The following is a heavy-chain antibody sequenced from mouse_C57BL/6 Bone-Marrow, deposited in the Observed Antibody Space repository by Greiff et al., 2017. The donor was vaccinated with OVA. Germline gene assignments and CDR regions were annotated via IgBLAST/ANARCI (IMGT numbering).Heavy chain of an antibody. D-gene: IGHD1-1*01. J-gene: IGHJ2*01. V-gene: IGHV1-5*01. Sequence: EVQLQQSGTVLARPGASVKMSCKTSGYTFTSYWMHWVNQRPGQGLDWIGAIYPGNSDTSYNQKFKGKAKLTAVTSASTAYMELSSLTNADSAVYSFTRLHYGSSYGYFDYWGQGTTLTGSS. CDR3: TRLHYGSSYGYFDY. CDR1: GYTFTSYW. CDR2: IYPGNSDT.